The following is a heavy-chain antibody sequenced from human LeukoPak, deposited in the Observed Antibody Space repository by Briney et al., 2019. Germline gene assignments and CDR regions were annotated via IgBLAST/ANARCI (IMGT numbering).Heavy chain of an antibody. V-gene: IGHV1-8*03. CDR2: MNPNSGNT. Sequence: WASVKVSCKASGYTFTSYDINWVRQATGQGLEWMGWMNPNSGNTGYAQKFQGRVTITRNTSISTAYMELSSLRSDDTAVYYCARGPGGRSGYHPLEDYYYYYYMDVWGKGTKVTVSS. CDR1: GYTFTSYD. J-gene: IGHJ6*03. CDR3: ARGPGGRSGYHPLEDYYYYYYMDV. D-gene: IGHD3-22*01.